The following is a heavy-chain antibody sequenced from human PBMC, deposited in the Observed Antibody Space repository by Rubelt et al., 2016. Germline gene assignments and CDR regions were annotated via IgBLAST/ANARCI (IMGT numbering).Heavy chain of an antibody. CDR1: GFTVSSNY. Sequence: PASGFTVSSNYMSWVRQAPGKGLEWVSVIYSGGSTYYADSVKGRFTISRDNSKNTLYLQMNSLRAEDTAVSYCAREATDFDWLLTYYYYYYGMDVWGQGTTVTVSS. CDR3: AREATDFDWLLTYYYYYYGMDV. D-gene: IGHD3-9*01. V-gene: IGHV3-66*01. CDR2: IYSGGST. J-gene: IGHJ6*02.